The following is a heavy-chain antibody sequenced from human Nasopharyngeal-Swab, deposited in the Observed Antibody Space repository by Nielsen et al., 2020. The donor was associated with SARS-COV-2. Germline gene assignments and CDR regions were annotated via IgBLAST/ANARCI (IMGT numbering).Heavy chain of an antibody. J-gene: IGHJ4*02. Sequence: SQTLSLTCAVYGGSFSGYYWSWIRQPPGKGLEWIGEINHSGSTNYNPSLKSRVTISVDTSKTQFSLKLSSVTAADTAVYYCAGRSITIFGVVSPPWGQGTLVTVSS. D-gene: IGHD3-3*01. CDR3: AGRSITIFGVVSPP. CDR2: INHSGST. V-gene: IGHV4-34*01. CDR1: GGSFSGYY.